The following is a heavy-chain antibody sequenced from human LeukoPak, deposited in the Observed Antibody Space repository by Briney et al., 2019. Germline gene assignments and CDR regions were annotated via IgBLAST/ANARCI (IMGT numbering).Heavy chain of an antibody. V-gene: IGHV3-7*03. CDR3: ARGGGLDV. D-gene: IGHD3-16*01. J-gene: IGHJ6*02. Sequence: GGSLRLSCAATGFTFSNAWMNWARQAPGKGLEWVASINHNGNVNYYVDSVKGRFTISRDNAKNSLYLQMSNLRAEDTAVYFCARGGGLDVWGQGATVTVSS. CDR1: GFTFSNAW. CDR2: INHNGNVN.